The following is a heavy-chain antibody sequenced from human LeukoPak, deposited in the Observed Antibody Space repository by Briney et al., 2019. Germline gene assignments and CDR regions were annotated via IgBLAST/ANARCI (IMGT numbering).Heavy chain of an antibody. CDR1: GGTFSSYA. D-gene: IGHD6-13*01. CDR2: IIPILGIA. Sequence: SVKVSCKASGGTFSSYAISWVRQAPGQGLEWMGRIIPILGIANYAQKFRGRVTITADESTSTAYMELSSLRSEDTAVYYCARDPGAAAGTSDYWGQGTLVTVSS. CDR3: ARDPGAAAGTSDY. V-gene: IGHV1-69*04. J-gene: IGHJ4*02.